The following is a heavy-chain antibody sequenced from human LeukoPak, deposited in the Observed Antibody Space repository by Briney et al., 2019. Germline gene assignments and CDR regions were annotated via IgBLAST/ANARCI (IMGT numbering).Heavy chain of an antibody. J-gene: IGHJ4*02. CDR2: IFYSGST. CDR1: GGSISNYY. D-gene: IGHD3-10*01. Sequence: PSETLSLTCTVSGGSISNYYWTWIRQPPGKGLEWIGYIFYSGSTNYNPSLKSRVTISVDTSKNQFSLKLSSVAAADTAVYYCARHLYYYGSGSTPFDYWGQGTLVTVSS. V-gene: IGHV4-59*08. CDR3: ARHLYYYGSGSTPFDY.